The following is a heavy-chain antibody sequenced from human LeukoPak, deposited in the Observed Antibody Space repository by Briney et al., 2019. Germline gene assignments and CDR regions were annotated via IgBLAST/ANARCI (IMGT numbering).Heavy chain of an antibody. D-gene: IGHD2-2*02. CDR2: ISGSGGST. V-gene: IGHV3-23*01. CDR1: GFTFSSYA. CDR3: AVVPSAILGYYYYGMDV. Sequence: GGSLRLSCAASGFTFSSYAMSWVRQAPGKGLEWVSAISGSGGSTYYADSVKGRFTISRDNSKNTLYLQMNSLRAEDTAVYYCAVVPSAILGYYYYGMDVWGQGTTVTVSS. J-gene: IGHJ6*02.